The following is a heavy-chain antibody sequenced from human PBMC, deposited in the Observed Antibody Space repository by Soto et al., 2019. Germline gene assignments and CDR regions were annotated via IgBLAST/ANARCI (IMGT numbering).Heavy chain of an antibody. Sequence: WGSLRLFCAASGFTFSSYGMHWVRQAPGKGLEWVPVIWYDGSNKYYADSVKGRFTISRDNSKNTLYLQMNSLRAEDTAVYYCAREGASDAFDIWGQGTMVTVSS. CDR3: AREGASDAFDI. D-gene: IGHD1-26*01. J-gene: IGHJ3*02. V-gene: IGHV3-33*01. CDR2: IWYDGSNK. CDR1: GFTFSSYG.